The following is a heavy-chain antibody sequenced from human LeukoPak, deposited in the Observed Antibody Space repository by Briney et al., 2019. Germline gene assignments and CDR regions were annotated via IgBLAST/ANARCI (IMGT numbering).Heavy chain of an antibody. CDR3: ARPAYTAAYDL. D-gene: IGHD3-16*01. V-gene: IGHV3-53*01. CDR2: LFSGGNT. J-gene: IGHJ3*01. CDR1: GFSVSNNY. Sequence: GGSLRLSCAASGFSVSNNYMSWVRQAPGKGLEWVSVLFSGGNTYYADSVKGRFTVSRDNSKNTLYLQMNSLRDEDTAVYYCARPAYTAAYDLWGQGTMVTVSS.